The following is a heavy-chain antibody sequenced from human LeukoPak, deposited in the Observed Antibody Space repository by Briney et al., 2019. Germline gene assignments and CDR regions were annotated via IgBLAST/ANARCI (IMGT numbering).Heavy chain of an antibody. CDR1: GFTFSSYG. Sequence: GRSLRLSCAASGFTFSSYGMHWVRQAPGKGLEWVAVISYDGSNKYYVDSVKGRFTISRDNSENTLYLQMNSLRAEDTAVYYCAKGYYGMDVWGQGTTVTVSS. CDR2: ISYDGSNK. J-gene: IGHJ6*02. CDR3: AKGYYGMDV. V-gene: IGHV3-30*18.